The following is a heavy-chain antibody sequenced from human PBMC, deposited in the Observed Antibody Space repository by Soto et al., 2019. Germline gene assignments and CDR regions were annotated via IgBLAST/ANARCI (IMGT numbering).Heavy chain of an antibody. D-gene: IGHD3-22*01. CDR2: IYYSGST. CDR1: GGSISSGGYS. CDR3: ARGRITMIDIAFDI. J-gene: IGHJ3*02. V-gene: IGHV4-30-2*05. Sequence: SETLSLTCAVSGGSISSGGYSWSWIRQPPGKGLEWIGYIYYSGSTYYNPSLKSRVTISVDTSKNQFSLKLTSVTAADTAVYYCARGRITMIDIAFDIWGQGTMVTVSS.